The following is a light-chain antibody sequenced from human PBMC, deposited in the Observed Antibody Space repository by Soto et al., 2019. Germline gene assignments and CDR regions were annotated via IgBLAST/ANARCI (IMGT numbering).Light chain of an antibody. Sequence: EIVLTQSPATLSSFPGDRVTLSCRASQSVSTNLAWYQQRPGQAPRLLIYGASARATGIPARFSGSGSGTEFTLTISSLQSEDFVVYYCHQYDIWRTFGQGTRLEI. CDR3: HQYDIWRT. J-gene: IGKJ5*01. V-gene: IGKV3-15*01. CDR2: GAS. CDR1: QSVSTN.